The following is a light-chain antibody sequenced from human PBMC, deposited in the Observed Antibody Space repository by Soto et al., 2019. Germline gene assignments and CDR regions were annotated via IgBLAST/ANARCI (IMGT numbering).Light chain of an antibody. J-gene: IGKJ4*01. Sequence: EVVMTQSPGTLSVSTGEGATLSCRASHSVDSNLAWYQQKPGQAPRLLMYGAATRPSGIPDRFSGSGSGTEFTLTISSLQSEDFAVYYCQQYDSWPLTFGGGTKVVIK. V-gene: IGKV3D-15*01. CDR3: QQYDSWPLT. CDR1: HSVDSN. CDR2: GAA.